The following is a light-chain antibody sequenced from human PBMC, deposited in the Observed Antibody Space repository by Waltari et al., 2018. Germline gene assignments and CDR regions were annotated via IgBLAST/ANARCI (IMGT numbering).Light chain of an antibody. CDR2: GAS. Sequence: EVVMTQSPAMASVSPGERAALFCRPSQSVKSNVAWYQQKPGQAPRLLLYGASTRATGVPVRFSGSGSGTEFTLTISGLQSEDFAVYYCQQYDNWPPTFGGGAKVEIK. CDR1: QSVKSN. V-gene: IGKV3-15*01. J-gene: IGKJ4*01. CDR3: QQYDNWPPT.